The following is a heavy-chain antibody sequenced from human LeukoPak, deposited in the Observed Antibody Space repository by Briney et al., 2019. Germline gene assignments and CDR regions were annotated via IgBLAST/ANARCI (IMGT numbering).Heavy chain of an antibody. CDR3: AREGVGATHYYMDV. V-gene: IGHV4-59*01. CDR1: GGSISSYY. CDR2: IYYSGST. D-gene: IGHD1-26*01. J-gene: IGHJ6*03. Sequence: TPSETLSLTCTVSGGSISSYYWSWIRQPPGKGLEWIGYIYYSGSTNYNPSLKSRVTISVDTSKNQFSLKLSSVTAADTAVYYCAREGVGATHYYMDVWGKGTTVTTSS.